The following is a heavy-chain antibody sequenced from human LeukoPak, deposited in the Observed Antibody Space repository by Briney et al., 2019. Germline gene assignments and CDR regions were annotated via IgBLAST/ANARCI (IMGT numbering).Heavy chain of an antibody. V-gene: IGHV1-69*13. CDR1: GGTFSSYA. CDR2: IIPIFGTA. Sequence: ASVKVSCKASGGTFSSYAISWVRQAPGQGLEWMGGIIPIFGTANYARKFQGRVTITADESTSTAYMELSSLRSEDTAVYYCARGQRGYSYGTAFDYWGQGTLVTVSS. CDR3: ARGQRGYSYGTAFDY. J-gene: IGHJ4*02. D-gene: IGHD5-18*01.